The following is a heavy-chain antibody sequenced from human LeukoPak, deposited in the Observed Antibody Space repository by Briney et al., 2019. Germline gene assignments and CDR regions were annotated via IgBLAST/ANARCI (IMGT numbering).Heavy chain of an antibody. CDR3: ARMDYYDSSGYPHWYFDL. CDR2: SKSDGSST. V-gene: IGHV3-74*01. J-gene: IGHJ2*01. CDR1: GFTFSNYW. Sequence: PEGSLRLSCAASGFTFSNYWMHWVRQAPGKGLVWVSRSKSDGSSTSYADSVKGRFTISRDNAKNTLYLQMNSQRAEDTAVYYCARMDYYDSSGYPHWYFDLWGRGTLVTVSS. D-gene: IGHD3-22*01.